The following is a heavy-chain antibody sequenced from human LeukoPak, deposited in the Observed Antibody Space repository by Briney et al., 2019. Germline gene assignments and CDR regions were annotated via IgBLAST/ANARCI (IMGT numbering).Heavy chain of an antibody. CDR1: GYSISSGYY. CDR3: ARGSPLRKSRALGYCSGESCYTFDI. V-gene: IGHV4-38-2*02. D-gene: IGHD2-15*01. CDR2: IYHTGST. J-gene: IGHJ3*02. Sequence: PSETLSLTCTVSGYSISSGYYWGWIRQPPGKGLEWIGNIYHTGSTYYNPSLKSRVAISVDTSKNQFSLKLTSVTAADTAIYFCARGSPLRKSRALGYCSGESCYTFDIWGQGTMVTVSS.